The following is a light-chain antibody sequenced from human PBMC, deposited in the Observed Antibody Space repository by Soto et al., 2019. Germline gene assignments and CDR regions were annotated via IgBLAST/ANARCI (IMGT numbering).Light chain of an antibody. CDR2: LNSDGSH. Sequence: QSVLTQSPSASASLGASVKHTCTLSSGHSSYAIAWHQQQPEKGPRYLMKLNSDGSHSKGDGIPDRFSGSSSGAERYLTISSLQSEDEADYYCQTWGTGIWVFGGGTKVTVL. CDR1: SGHSSYA. CDR3: QTWGTGIWV. V-gene: IGLV4-69*01. J-gene: IGLJ3*02.